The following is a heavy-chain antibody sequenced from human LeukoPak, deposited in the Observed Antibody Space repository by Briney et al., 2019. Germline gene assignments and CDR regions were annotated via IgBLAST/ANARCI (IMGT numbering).Heavy chain of an antibody. CDR3: ARDRAVGLYYYYYMDV. CDR1: GFTFSSYS. CDR2: ITSSGSYI. D-gene: IGHD4-23*01. V-gene: IGHV3-21*01. J-gene: IGHJ6*03. Sequence: GGSLRLSCAASGFTFSSYSMNWVRQAPGKGLEGVSSITSSGSYIYYADSVKGRYTISRDNAKNSLYLQMNSLRAEDTAVYYCARDRAVGLYYYYYMDVWGKGTTVTVSS.